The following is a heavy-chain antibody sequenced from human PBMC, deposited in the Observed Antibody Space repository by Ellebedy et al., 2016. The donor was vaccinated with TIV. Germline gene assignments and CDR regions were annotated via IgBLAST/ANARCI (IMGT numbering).Heavy chain of an antibody. D-gene: IGHD3-9*01. CDR1: GGSIPSGSYY. V-gene: IGHV4-39*07. J-gene: IGHJ4*02. Sequence: MPGGSLRLSCTVSGGSIPSGSYYWAWIRQPPGKGLEWVGNVYFIGSTNYNPSLKSRVTMSVDTSKNQFSLKLSSVTAADTAVYYCARVGRYFDWLYYDYWGQGTLVTVSS. CDR3: ARVGRYFDWLYYDY. CDR2: VYFIGST.